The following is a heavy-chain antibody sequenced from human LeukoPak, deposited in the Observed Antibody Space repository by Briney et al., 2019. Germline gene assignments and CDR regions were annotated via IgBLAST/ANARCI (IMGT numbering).Heavy chain of an antibody. J-gene: IGHJ6*03. Sequence: GASVKVSCKASGYTFTNFDINWVRQATGQGLEWMGWMNPNSGNTGYAQKFQGRVTMTMNTSITTAYMELSSLKSEDTAVYYCARGPQWRGDYYYIDVWGRGTTVTVSS. V-gene: IGHV1-8*01. CDR1: GYTFTNFD. D-gene: IGHD6-19*01. CDR3: ARGPQWRGDYYYIDV. CDR2: MNPNSGNT.